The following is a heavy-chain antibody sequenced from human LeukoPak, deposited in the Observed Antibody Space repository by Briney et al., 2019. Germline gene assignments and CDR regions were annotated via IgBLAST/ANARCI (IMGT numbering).Heavy chain of an antibody. D-gene: IGHD4-23*01. CDR2: INHSGST. V-gene: IGHV4-34*01. CDR3: AREKPRRVVTRYFDY. Sequence: SETLSLTCAVYGGSFSGYYWSWIRQPPGKGLEWIGEINHSGSTNYNPSLKSRVTISVDTSKNQFSLKLSSVTAADTAVYYCAREKPRRVVTRYFDYWGQGTLVTVSS. CDR1: GGSFSGYY. J-gene: IGHJ4*02.